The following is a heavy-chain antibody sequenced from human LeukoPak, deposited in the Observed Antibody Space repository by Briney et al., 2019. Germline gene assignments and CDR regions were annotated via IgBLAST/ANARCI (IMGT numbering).Heavy chain of an antibody. CDR3: ARAGSHWHYVY. J-gene: IGHJ4*02. CDR1: GFSFSSYW. V-gene: IGHV3-7*01. D-gene: IGHD3-10*01. CDR2: IKQDGSEK. Sequence: GGSLRLSCVASGFSFSSYWMSWVRQAPGKGLEWVANIKQDGSEKYYVDSVKGRFTISRDNAKNSLYLQMNSLRAEDTAVYYCARAGSHWHYVYWGQGTVVTVSS.